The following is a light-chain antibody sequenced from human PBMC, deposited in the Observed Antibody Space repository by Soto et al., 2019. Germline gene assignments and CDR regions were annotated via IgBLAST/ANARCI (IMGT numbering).Light chain of an antibody. CDR2: GAS. Sequence: KITESASSLDVSVRDIITKSSRASQGIGNALGWYQQKPGKPPKVLIYGASNLQSGVPPRFSGIRSGTDYTLGLRSLQPGESATYFYVRDITSPWTFGQGTKVDIK. CDR1: QGIGNA. CDR3: VRDITSPWT. V-gene: IGKV1-6*02. J-gene: IGKJ1*01.